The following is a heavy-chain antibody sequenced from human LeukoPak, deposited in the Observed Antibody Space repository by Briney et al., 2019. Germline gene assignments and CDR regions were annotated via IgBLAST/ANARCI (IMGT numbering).Heavy chain of an antibody. Sequence: GGSLRLSCAVSGLTVDTKYMSWVRQAAGKGMEWVANIKQDGSEKYYVDSVKGRFTISRDNAKNSLSLQMNSLRAEDTAVYYCARGNAASYSYWGQGTLVTVSS. D-gene: IGHD1-26*01. CDR1: GLTVDTKY. V-gene: IGHV3-7*05. CDR2: IKQDGSEK. CDR3: ARGNAASYSY. J-gene: IGHJ4*02.